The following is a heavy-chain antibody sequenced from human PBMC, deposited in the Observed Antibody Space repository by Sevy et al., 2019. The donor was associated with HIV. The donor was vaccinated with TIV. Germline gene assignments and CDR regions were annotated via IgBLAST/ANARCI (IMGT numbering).Heavy chain of an antibody. CDR2: ISSSGTTL. CDR3: VGRRYSYTYSWSYHFDY. J-gene: IGHJ4*02. V-gene: IGHV3-11*01. CDR1: GLTFSDYY. D-gene: IGHD5-18*01. Sequence: GGSLRLSCAASGLTFSDYYTSWIRQAPGKGLEWLSYISSSGTTLYSADSVKGRFAISRDNAKNSLYLQMNSLRAEDTAVYFCVGRRYSYTYSWSYHFDYWGQGALVTVSS.